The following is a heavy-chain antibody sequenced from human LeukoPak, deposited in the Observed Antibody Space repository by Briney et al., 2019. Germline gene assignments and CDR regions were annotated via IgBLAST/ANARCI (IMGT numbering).Heavy chain of an antibody. D-gene: IGHD3-10*01. J-gene: IGHJ4*02. CDR1: GASISSNSYY. Sequence: PSETLSLTCTVSGASISSNSYYWAWIRQPPGKGLEWIGEINHSGSTNYNPSLKSRVTISVDTSKNQFSLKLSSVTAADTAVYYCARLWGNFWGQGTLVTVSS. CDR3: ARLWGNF. CDR2: INHSGST. V-gene: IGHV4-39*07.